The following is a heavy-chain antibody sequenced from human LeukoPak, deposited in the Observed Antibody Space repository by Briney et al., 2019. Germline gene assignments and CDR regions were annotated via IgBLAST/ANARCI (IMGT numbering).Heavy chain of an antibody. V-gene: IGHV1-2*02. CDR2: LNPNTGCT. D-gene: IGHD1-26*01. Sequence: ASVKVSFKASGYTFTDYYMHWVRQAPGQGLEWMGWLNPNTGCTNYSQKLQGRGPMTRDTSISKAYMELSRLRSDDTAVYYCARVSGGELLDCFDYWGQGTLVTVSS. CDR3: ARVSGGELLDCFDY. J-gene: IGHJ4*02. CDR1: GYTFTDYY.